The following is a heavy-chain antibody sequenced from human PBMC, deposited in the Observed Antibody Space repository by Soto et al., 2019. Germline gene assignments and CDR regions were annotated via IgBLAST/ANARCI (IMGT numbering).Heavy chain of an antibody. CDR3: AKSPVVPFSGWFDP. J-gene: IGHJ5*02. Sequence: EVQLLESGGGLVQPGGSLRLSCAASGFTFSSYAMSWVRQAPGKGLEWVSAISGSGGSTYYADSVKGRFTISRENSKNALYLQMNSLRAEDTAVYYCAKSPVVPFSGWFDPWGQGTLVTVSS. CDR2: ISGSGGST. D-gene: IGHD3-10*01. CDR1: GFTFSSYA. V-gene: IGHV3-23*01.